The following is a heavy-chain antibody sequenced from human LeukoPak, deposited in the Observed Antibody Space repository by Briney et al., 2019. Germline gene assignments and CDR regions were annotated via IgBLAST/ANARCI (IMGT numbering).Heavy chain of an antibody. Sequence: GGSLRLSCAASGFTFSSYWMSWVRQAPGKGLEWVANIKQDGSEKYYVDSVKGRFTISRDNAKNSLYLQMNSLRAEDTAVYYCAKDRQQLIVLYSYYCGMDVWGQGATVAVSS. J-gene: IGHJ6*02. CDR3: AKDRQQLIVLYSYYCGMDV. CDR1: GFTFSSYW. D-gene: IGHD6-13*01. V-gene: IGHV3-7*01. CDR2: IKQDGSEK.